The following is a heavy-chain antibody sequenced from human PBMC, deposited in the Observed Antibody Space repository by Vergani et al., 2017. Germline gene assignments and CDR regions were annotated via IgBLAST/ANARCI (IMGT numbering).Heavy chain of an antibody. J-gene: IGHJ4*02. CDR2: IYPGDSDT. Sequence: EVQLVQSGAEVKKPGESLKISCKGSGYSFTSYWIGWVRQMPGKGLEWMGIIYPGDSDTRYSPSFQGQVTIAADKSISTAYLQWSSLKASDTAMYYCARKGHSYGVEYYFYYWGQGTLVTVSS. V-gene: IGHV5-51*03. D-gene: IGHD5-18*01. CDR3: ARKGHSYGVEYYFYY. CDR1: GYSFTSYW.